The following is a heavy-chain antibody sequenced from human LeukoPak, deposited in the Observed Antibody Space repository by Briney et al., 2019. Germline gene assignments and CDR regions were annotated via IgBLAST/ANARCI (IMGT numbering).Heavy chain of an antibody. V-gene: IGHV4-31*03. Sequence: SETLSLTCTVSGGSISSGGYYWSWIRQHPGKGLEWIGYIYYSGSTYYNPSLKSRVTISVDTSKNQFSLKLSSVTAADTAVYYCARVGYCSSTSCFHFDYWGQGTLVTVSS. CDR2: IYYSGST. J-gene: IGHJ4*02. CDR3: ARVGYCSSTSCFHFDY. D-gene: IGHD2-2*01. CDR1: GGSISSGGYY.